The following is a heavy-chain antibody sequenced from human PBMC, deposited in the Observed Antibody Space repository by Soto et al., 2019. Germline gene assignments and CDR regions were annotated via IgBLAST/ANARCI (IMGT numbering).Heavy chain of an antibody. J-gene: IGHJ6*02. CDR1: GFTVSSND. CDR3: ARDRGGSPPNYYYYGMDV. D-gene: IGHD2-15*01. Sequence: EVQLVETGGGLIQPGGSLRLSCAASGFTVSSNDMSWVRQAPGKGLEWVSVIYSGGSTYYADSVKGRFTISRDNSKNPLYLQMNSLRAEDTAVYYCARDRGGSPPNYYYYGMDVWGQGTTVTVSS. CDR2: IYSGGST. V-gene: IGHV3-53*02.